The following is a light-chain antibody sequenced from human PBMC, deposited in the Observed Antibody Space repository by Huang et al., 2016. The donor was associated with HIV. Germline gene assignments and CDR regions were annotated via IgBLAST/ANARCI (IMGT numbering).Light chain of an antibody. CDR3: QQRSDWPLT. CDR2: DAS. V-gene: IGKV3-11*01. CDR1: QSVSSY. Sequence: EIVLTQSPDTLSLSPGERVTLSCRASQSVSSYLAWYQQKPGQAPRLLIYDASNRATGIPARFSGSGSGTDFTRTISSLEPEDFAVYYCQQRSDWPLTFGPGTKVDIK. J-gene: IGKJ3*01.